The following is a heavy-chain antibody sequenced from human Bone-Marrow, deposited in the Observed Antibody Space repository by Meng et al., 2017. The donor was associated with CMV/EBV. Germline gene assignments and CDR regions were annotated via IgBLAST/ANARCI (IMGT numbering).Heavy chain of an antibody. Sequence: SETLSLTCTVAGGSISSYYWSWIRQLPGKGLEWIGYTQYSGSTNYNPSLKSRVTISVDTSKNQFTLKLSSVTAADSAGYYCARGCGGSCYYYYGMDVWGQGTTVTFSS. V-gene: IGHV4-59*01. D-gene: IGHD2-15*01. J-gene: IGHJ6*02. CDR2: TQYSGST. CDR1: GGSISSYY. CDR3: ARGCGGSCYYYYGMDV.